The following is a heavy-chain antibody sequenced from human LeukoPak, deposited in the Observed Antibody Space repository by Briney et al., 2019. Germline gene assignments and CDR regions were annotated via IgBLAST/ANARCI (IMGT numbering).Heavy chain of an antibody. Sequence: GGSLRLSCAASGFTFSDYYMSWIRQAPGKGPEGVSAISGSGGSTYYADSVKGRFTISRDNSKNTLYLQMNSLRAEDTAVYYCAKGDSGSYAVDYWGQGTLVTVSS. V-gene: IGHV3-23*01. J-gene: IGHJ4*02. D-gene: IGHD1-26*01. CDR2: ISGSGGST. CDR1: GFTFSDYY. CDR3: AKGDSGSYAVDY.